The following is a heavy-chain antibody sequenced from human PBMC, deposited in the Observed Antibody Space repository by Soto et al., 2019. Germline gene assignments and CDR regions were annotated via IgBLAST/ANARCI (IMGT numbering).Heavy chain of an antibody. V-gene: IGHV4-39*01. Sequence: SETLSLTCTVSGGSISSSSYYWGWIRQPPGKGLEWIGSIYYSGSTYYNPSLKSRVTISVDTSKNQFSLKLSSVTAAGTAVYYWAGWGACSGGSCYSSSEDAFDIWGQGTMVTVSS. D-gene: IGHD2-15*01. CDR1: GGSISSSSYY. CDR3: AGWGACSGGSCYSSSEDAFDI. CDR2: IYYSGST. J-gene: IGHJ3*02.